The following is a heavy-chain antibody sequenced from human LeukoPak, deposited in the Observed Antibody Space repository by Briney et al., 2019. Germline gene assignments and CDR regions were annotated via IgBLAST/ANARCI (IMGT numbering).Heavy chain of an antibody. CDR1: GFTFTTYV. Sequence: GGSLRLSCAASGFTFTTYVMHWVRQAPGKGLEWVAFIRSDGSDEYYADSVKGRFTIPRGNSKNTLYLQMNSLRAEDTAVYYCAKDSSATFFSDHSFDFWGQGTLVTVSS. CDR3: AKDSSATFFSDHSFDF. D-gene: IGHD2-21*02. CDR2: IRSDGSDE. J-gene: IGHJ4*02. V-gene: IGHV3-30*02.